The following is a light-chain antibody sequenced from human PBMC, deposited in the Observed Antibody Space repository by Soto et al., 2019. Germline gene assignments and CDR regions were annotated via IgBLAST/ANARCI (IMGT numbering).Light chain of an antibody. CDR3: GTWDSSLSAYV. CDR2: DNN. Sequence: QSVLTQPPSVSAAPGQKVTISCSGSSSKIGNNYVSWYQHLPGTAPKLLIYDNNKRPSGIPDRFSGSKSGTSATLGITGLQTGDEADYYCGTWDSSLSAYVFGTGTKLTVL. V-gene: IGLV1-51*01. CDR1: SSKIGNNY. J-gene: IGLJ1*01.